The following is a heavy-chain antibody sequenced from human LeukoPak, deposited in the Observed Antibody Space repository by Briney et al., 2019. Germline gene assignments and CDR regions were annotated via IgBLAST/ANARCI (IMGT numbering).Heavy chain of an antibody. CDR2: IGGSGGNI. CDR3: ANSDCGGDCHLLDY. J-gene: IGHJ4*02. Sequence: PGGSLRLSCAASGFTFSTYAMSWLRQAPGKGLEWVSHIGGSGGNIYCAYSVKDRFTISRDNSKNTLYLQINSLRAEDTAVYYSANSDCGGDCHLLDYWGQGTLVTVSS. D-gene: IGHD2-21*02. V-gene: IGHV3-23*01. CDR1: GFTFSTYA.